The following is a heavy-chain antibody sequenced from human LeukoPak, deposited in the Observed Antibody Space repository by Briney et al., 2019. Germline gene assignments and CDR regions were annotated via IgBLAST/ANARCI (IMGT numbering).Heavy chain of an antibody. J-gene: IGHJ4*02. V-gene: IGHV3-23*01. CDR3: AKDMTSYGPPYYFDY. CDR2: ISGSGGST. Sequence: GGSLRLSCAASGFTFSSYAMSWVRQAPGKRLEWVSAISGSGGSTYYADSVKGRFTISRNNSKNTLYLQMNSLRAEDTAVYYCAKDMTSYGPPYYFDYWGQGTLVTVSS. D-gene: IGHD5-18*01. CDR1: GFTFSSYA.